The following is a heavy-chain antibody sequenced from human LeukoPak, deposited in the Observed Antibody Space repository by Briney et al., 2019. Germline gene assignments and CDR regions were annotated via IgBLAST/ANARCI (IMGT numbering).Heavy chain of an antibody. CDR1: GYTFTSYG. CDR3: ARDQGGVVPAAIRDI. J-gene: IGHJ3*02. Sequence: ASVKVSCKASGYTFTSYGISWVGQAPGQGLEWMGWISAYNGNTNYAQKLQGRVTMTTDTSTSTAYMELRSLRSDDTAVYYCARDQGGVVPAAIRDIWGQGTMVTVSS. D-gene: IGHD2-2*01. V-gene: IGHV1-18*04. CDR2: ISAYNGNT.